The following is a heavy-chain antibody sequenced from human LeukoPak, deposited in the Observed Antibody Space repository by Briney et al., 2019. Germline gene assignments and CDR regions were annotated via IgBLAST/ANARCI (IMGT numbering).Heavy chain of an antibody. CDR2: ISSSSSTI. D-gene: IGHD3-22*01. CDR3: AREGYYDSSGYYHEDY. J-gene: IGHJ4*02. V-gene: IGHV3-48*04. Sequence: GGSLRLSCAASGFTFSSYSKNWVRQAPGKGLEWVSYISSSSSTIYYADSVKGRFTISRDNAKNSLYLQMNSLRAGDTAVYYCAREGYYDSSGYYHEDYWGQGTLVTVSS. CDR1: GFTFSSYS.